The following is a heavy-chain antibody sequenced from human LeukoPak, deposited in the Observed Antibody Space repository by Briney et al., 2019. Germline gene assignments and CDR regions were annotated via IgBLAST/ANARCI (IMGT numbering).Heavy chain of an antibody. D-gene: IGHD3-10*01. J-gene: IGHJ4*02. Sequence: SETLSLTCSVSGGSITSYYWNWIRQPPGKGLEWIGHMYYSGSTNYNPSLKSRVTISVDTSKNQFSLKLSSVTAADTAVYYCARQKVRGVIPRYYFDYWGQGTLVTVSS. CDR1: GGSITSYY. CDR2: MYYSGST. CDR3: ARQKVRGVIPRYYFDY. V-gene: IGHV4-59*08.